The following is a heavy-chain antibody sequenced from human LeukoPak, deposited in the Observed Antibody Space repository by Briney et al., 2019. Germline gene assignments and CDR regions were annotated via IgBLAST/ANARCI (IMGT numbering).Heavy chain of an antibody. CDR2: INAGNGNT. D-gene: IGHD3-10*01. CDR3: ATDHAVVRGVPALYFDY. Sequence: ASVKVSCKASGYTFTSYAMHWVRQAPGQRLEWMGWINAGNGNTKYSQKFQGRVTITRDTSASTAYMELSSLRSEDTAVYYCATDHAVVRGVPALYFDYWGQGTLVTVSS. CDR1: GYTFTSYA. J-gene: IGHJ4*02. V-gene: IGHV1-3*01.